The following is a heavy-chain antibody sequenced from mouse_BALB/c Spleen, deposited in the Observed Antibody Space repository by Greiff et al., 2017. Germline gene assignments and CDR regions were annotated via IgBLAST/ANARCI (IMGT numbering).Heavy chain of an antibody. D-gene: IGHD2-2*01. Sequence: QVQLQQSGAELVRPGVSVKISCKGSGYTFTDYAMHWVKQSHAKSLEWIGVISTYYGDASYNQKFKGKATMTVDKSSSTAYMELARLTSEDSAIYYCASYGYGGDYFDYWGQGTTLTVSS. V-gene: IGHV1S137*01. CDR1: GYTFTDYA. J-gene: IGHJ2*01. CDR2: ISTYYGDA. CDR3: ASYGYGGDYFDY.